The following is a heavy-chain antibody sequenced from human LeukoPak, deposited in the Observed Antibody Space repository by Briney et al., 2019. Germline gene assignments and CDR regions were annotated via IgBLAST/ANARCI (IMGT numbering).Heavy chain of an antibody. V-gene: IGHV4-34*01. D-gene: IGHD1-7*01. CDR3: ARDWNLDAFDI. CDR2: INHSGST. Sequence: SETLSLTCAVYGGSFSGYYWSWIRQPPGKGLEWIGEINHSGSTNYNPSLKSRVTISVDTSKNQFSLKLSSVTAADTAVYYCARDWNLDAFDIWGQGTMVTVSS. CDR1: GGSFSGYY. J-gene: IGHJ3*02.